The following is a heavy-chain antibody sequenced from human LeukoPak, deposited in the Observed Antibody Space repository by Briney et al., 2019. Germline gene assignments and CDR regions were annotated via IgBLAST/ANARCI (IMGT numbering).Heavy chain of an antibody. CDR2: ISGSGGST. CDR1: GFTFSIYA. D-gene: IGHD6-6*01. Sequence: PGGSLRLSCAASGFTFSIYAMSWVRQAPGKGLEWVSAISGSGGSTYYADSVKGRFTISRDNSKNTLYLQMNSLRAEDTAVYYCAKGSIAARPDPPAEYFLHWGQGTLVTVSS. V-gene: IGHV3-23*01. CDR3: AKGSIAARPDPPAEYFLH. J-gene: IGHJ1*01.